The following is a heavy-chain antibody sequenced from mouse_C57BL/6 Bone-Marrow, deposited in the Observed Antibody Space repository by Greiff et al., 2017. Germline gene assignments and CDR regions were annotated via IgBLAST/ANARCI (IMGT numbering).Heavy chain of an antibody. CDR1: EYEFPSHD. CDR3: ARLVADYAMDY. CDR2: INSDGGST. V-gene: IGHV5-2*01. J-gene: IGHJ4*01. Sequence: EVKQVESGGGLVQPGESLKLSCESNEYEFPSHDMSWVRKTPEKRLELVAAINSDGGSTYYPDTMERRIIISRDNTKKTLYLQMSSLRSEDTALYYCARLVADYAMDYWGQGTSVTVSS. D-gene: IGHD1-1*01.